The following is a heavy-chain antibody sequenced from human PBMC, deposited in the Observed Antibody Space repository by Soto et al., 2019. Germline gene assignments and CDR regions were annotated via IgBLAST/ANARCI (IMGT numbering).Heavy chain of an antibody. V-gene: IGHV1-69*01. CDR3: AREEQQLVQGPYYYYGMDV. D-gene: IGHD6-13*01. CDR2: IIPIFGTA. Sequence: QVQLVQSGAEVKKPGSSVKVSCKASGGTFSSYAISWVRQAPGQGLEWMGGIIPIFGTANYAQKFQGRVTITADESTSTAYMELSSLRSEDTAMYYCAREEQQLVQGPYYYYGMDVWGQGTTVTVSS. J-gene: IGHJ6*02. CDR1: GGTFSSYA.